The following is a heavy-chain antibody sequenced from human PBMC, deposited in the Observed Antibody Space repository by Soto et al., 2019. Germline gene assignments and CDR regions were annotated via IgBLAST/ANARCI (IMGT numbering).Heavy chain of an antibody. D-gene: IGHD2-2*01. J-gene: IGHJ1*01. V-gene: IGHV3-7*01. CDR3: VTSQEGYCISTSCYAEPEYFQH. Sequence: PGGSLRLSCAASGFTFSSYWMSWVRQAPGKGLEWVANIKQDGSEKYYVDSVKGRFTISRDNAKNSLYLQMNSLRAEDTAVYYCVTSQEGYCISTSCYAEPEYFQHWGQGTLVTVSS. CDR1: GFTFSSYW. CDR2: IKQDGSEK.